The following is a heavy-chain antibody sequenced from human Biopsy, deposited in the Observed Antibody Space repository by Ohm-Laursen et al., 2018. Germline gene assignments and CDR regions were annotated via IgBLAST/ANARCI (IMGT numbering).Heavy chain of an antibody. Sequence: SLRLSCSASGFTFSNAWMSWVRQAPGKGLEWVGRIRSKPDGGIAEYTAPVKGRFTISRDDSENTVFLQMTSLKTEDTAVYYCTTDLAGYCSSTSCYKAIEFDPWGRGTLVTVSS. J-gene: IGHJ5*02. D-gene: IGHD2-2*02. V-gene: IGHV3-15*01. CDR3: TTDLAGYCSSTSCYKAIEFDP. CDR1: GFTFSNAW. CDR2: IRSKPDGGIA.